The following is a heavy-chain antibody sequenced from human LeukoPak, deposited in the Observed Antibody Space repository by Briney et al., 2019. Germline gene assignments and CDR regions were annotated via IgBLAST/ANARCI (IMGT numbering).Heavy chain of an antibody. CDR3: AKGHKITDY. Sequence: GGSLRLSCAVSGFTFSTYAMSWVRQAPGKGLEWVSSISGSGGSTYYADSVKGRFTISRDNSKNTLYLQMNSLRAKDTAAYYCAKGHKITDYWGQGTLVTVSS. CDR2: ISGSGGST. J-gene: IGHJ4*02. V-gene: IGHV3-23*01. D-gene: IGHD1-14*01. CDR1: GFTFSTYA.